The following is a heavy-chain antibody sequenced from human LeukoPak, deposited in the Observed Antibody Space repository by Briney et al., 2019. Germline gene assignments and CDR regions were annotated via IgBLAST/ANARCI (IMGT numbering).Heavy chain of an antibody. V-gene: IGHV3-48*02. Sequence: HSGGSLRLSCAASGFTLSSYSMNWVRQAPGKGLEWVSYISGRSSTIYHADSVKGRFTISRDNAKNSLYLQMNSLRDEDTAVYYCARGLGYSYGYIDYWGQGTLVTVSS. D-gene: IGHD5-18*01. J-gene: IGHJ4*02. CDR1: GFTLSSYS. CDR2: ISGRSSTI. CDR3: ARGLGYSYGYIDY.